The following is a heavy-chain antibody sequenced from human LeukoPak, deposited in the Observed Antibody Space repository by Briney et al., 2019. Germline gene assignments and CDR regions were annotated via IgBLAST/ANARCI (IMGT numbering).Heavy chain of an antibody. CDR1: GDSISSYY. CDR2: IHYSGTT. CDR3: ARDLGPYSSSSLDY. Sequence: SETLSLTCTVSGDSISSYYWSWIRQPPGKGLEWIGYIHYSGTTNYNPSLKSRATISVDTSKNQLSLILSSVTSADTAVYYCARDLGPYSSSSLDYWGQGTLVTVSS. V-gene: IGHV4-59*01. D-gene: IGHD6-6*01. J-gene: IGHJ4*02.